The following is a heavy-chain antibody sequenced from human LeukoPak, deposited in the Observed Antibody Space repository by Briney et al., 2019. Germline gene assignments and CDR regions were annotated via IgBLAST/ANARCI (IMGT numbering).Heavy chain of an antibody. CDR2: ISAYNGNT. Sequence: GASVKVSCMASGYAFTSYGISWVRQAPGQGLEWMGWISAYNGNTNYAQKLQGRVTMTTDTSTSTAYMELRSLRSDDTAVYYCARGHIVVVTAWFDPWGQGTLVTVSS. J-gene: IGHJ5*02. D-gene: IGHD2-21*02. V-gene: IGHV1-18*01. CDR3: ARGHIVVVTAWFDP. CDR1: GYAFTSYG.